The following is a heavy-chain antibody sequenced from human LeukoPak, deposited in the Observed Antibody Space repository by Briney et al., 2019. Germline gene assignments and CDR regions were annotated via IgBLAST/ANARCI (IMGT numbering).Heavy chain of an antibody. CDR1: GYTLTELS. Sequence: ASVKVSCKVSGYTLTELSMHWVRQAPGKGLEWMGGFDPEDGETIYAQKFQGRVTMTEDTSTDTAYMELSSLRSEDTAVYYCATESRHSSGYFGYFQHWGQGTLVTVSS. D-gene: IGHD3-22*01. CDR2: FDPEDGET. J-gene: IGHJ1*01. CDR3: ATESRHSSGYFGYFQH. V-gene: IGHV1-24*01.